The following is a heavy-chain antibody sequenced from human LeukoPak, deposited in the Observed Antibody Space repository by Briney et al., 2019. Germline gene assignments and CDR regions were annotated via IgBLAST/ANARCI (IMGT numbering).Heavy chain of an antibody. V-gene: IGHV3-33*01. J-gene: IGHJ3*02. CDR2: IWYDGSNK. CDR3: ARDLYSTNAFDI. Sequence: PGGSLRLSCAASGFTFSSYGMHWVRQAPGKGLEWVAVIWYDGSNKYYADSVKGRFTISRDNSKNTLYLQMNSLRAEDTAVYYCARDLYSTNAFDIWGQGTMVTVSS. D-gene: IGHD6-13*01. CDR1: GFTFSSYG.